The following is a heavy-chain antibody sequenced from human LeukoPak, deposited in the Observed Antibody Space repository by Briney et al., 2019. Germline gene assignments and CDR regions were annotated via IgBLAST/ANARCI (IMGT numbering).Heavy chain of an antibody. V-gene: IGHV3-74*01. Sequence: GGSLRLSCSASGFTFSSYWMHWVRQAPGKGLVWVSRLNSDGSITNYADSVKGRFTISRDNAKNTLYLQMNSLRAEDTAVYYCARGTGYIAMDCWGQGTLVTVSS. CDR3: ARGTGYIAMDC. CDR1: GFTFSSYW. D-gene: IGHD2-21*01. CDR2: LNSDGSIT. J-gene: IGHJ4*02.